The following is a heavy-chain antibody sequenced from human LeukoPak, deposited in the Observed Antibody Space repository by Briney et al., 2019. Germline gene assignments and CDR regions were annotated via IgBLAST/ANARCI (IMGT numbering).Heavy chain of an antibody. CDR2: ISYEGSNK. CDR1: GFTFSSYA. D-gene: IGHD1-1*01. V-gene: IGHV3-30-3*01. J-gene: IGHJ6*02. Sequence: PGRSLRLSCAASGFTFSSYAMHWVRQAPGKGLEWVAVISYEGSNKYYADSVKGRFTISRDTSKNTLYLQMNSLRAEDTAVYYCARYDARYGMDVWGQGSTVTVS. CDR3: ARYDARYGMDV.